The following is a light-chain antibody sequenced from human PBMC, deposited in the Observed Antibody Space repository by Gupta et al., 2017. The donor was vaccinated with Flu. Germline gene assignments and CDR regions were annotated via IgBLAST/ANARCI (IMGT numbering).Light chain of an antibody. CDR1: QSISTW. Sequence: DIQMTQSPSILSASVGDRVTITCRDSQSISTWLAWYQQQPGKAPKLLMYRAVRLITGVPSRFSGSGYGTEFTLTSNHRQDDDFANYYWQQDNTYWTFGQGTKVEVK. J-gene: IGKJ1*01. V-gene: IGKV1-5*03. CDR3: QQDNTYWT. CDR2: RAV.